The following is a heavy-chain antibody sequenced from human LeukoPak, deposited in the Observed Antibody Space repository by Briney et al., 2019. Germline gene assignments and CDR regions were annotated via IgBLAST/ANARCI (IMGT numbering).Heavy chain of an antibody. V-gene: IGHV4-59*10. Sequence: SETLSLTCAVSGGSISSHYWNWIRQPVGKGLEWIGRIYASGSTNYNPSLKSRVTLSVETSKNQLSLKLSSVTAADTAVYYCARYAIPVTTNNDVYAFDVWGQGTMVTVSS. CDR3: ARYAIPVTTNNDVYAFDV. J-gene: IGHJ3*01. CDR1: GGSISSHY. CDR2: IYASGST. D-gene: IGHD1-7*01.